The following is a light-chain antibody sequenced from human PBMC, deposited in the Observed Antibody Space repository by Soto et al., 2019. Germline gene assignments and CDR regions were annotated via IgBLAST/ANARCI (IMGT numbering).Light chain of an antibody. CDR2: ENN. V-gene: IGLV1-51*02. Sequence: QSVLTQPPSVSAAPGQKVTISCSGSSSNIGNNYVSWYQQLPGTAPKLLLYENNKRPSGIPDRFSGSKSGTSATLGITGLQTGDEANYYCGTWDSSLSAGGVFGGGTKVTVL. J-gene: IGLJ2*01. CDR1: SSNIGNNY. CDR3: GTWDSSLSAGGV.